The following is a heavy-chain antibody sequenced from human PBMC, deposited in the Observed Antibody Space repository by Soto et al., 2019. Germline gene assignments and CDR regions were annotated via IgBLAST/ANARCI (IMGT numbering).Heavy chain of an antibody. CDR3: ARGLSGYSGYDYYFDY. V-gene: IGHV4-34*01. D-gene: IGHD5-12*01. CDR1: GGSFSGYC. Sequence: QVQLQQWGAGLLKPSETLSLTCAVYGGSFSGYCWSWIRQPPGKGLEWIGEINHSGSTNYNPSLKSRVTISVDTSKNQFSLKLSSVTAADTAVYYCARGLSGYSGYDYYFDYWGQGTLVTVSS. CDR2: INHSGST. J-gene: IGHJ4*02.